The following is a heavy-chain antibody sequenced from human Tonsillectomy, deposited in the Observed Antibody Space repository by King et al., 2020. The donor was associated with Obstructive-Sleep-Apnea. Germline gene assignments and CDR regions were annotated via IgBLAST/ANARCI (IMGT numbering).Heavy chain of an antibody. CDR2: IYYNGRT. CDR3: ARGGRGTNKYIVATCLFDY. CDR1: GDSISSGGYS. J-gene: IGHJ4*02. D-gene: IGHD5-12*01. V-gene: IGHV4-30-4*07. Sequence: QLQESGPGLVKPSQTLSLTCAVSGDSISSGGYSWGWIRQPPGKGLEWIAYIYYNGRTSDNPSLRSRLAISVDTSTNHISLNLYYVTAADTAVYFCARGGRGTNKYIVATCLFDYWGQGILVTVSS.